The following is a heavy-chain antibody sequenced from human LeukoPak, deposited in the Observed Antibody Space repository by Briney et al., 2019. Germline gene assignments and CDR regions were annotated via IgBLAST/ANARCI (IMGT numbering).Heavy chain of an antibody. CDR2: ISAYNGNT. V-gene: IGHV1-18*01. CDR3: AREPWYYDILTGSTGVWYFDY. D-gene: IGHD3-9*01. CDR1: GYTFTSYG. Sequence: ASVKVSCKASGYTFTSYGISWVRQAPGQGLEWMGWISAYNGNTNYAQKLQGRVTMITDTSTSTAYMELRSLRSDDTAVYYCAREPWYYDILTGSTGVWYFDYWGQGTLVTVSS. J-gene: IGHJ4*02.